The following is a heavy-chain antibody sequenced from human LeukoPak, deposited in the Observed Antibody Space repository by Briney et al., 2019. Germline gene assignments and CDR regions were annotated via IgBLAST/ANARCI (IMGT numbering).Heavy chain of an antibody. CDR2: IYHSGST. J-gene: IGHJ6*03. CDR1: GGSISSSNW. Sequence: SGTLSLTCAVSGGSISSSNWWSWVRQPPGKGLEWIGEIYHSGSTNYNPSLKSRVTISVDKSKNQFSLKLSSVTAADTAVYYCARVSWFPGTSYYYMDVWGKGTTVTVSS. V-gene: IGHV4-4*02. D-gene: IGHD1-1*01. CDR3: ARVSWFPGTSYYYMDV.